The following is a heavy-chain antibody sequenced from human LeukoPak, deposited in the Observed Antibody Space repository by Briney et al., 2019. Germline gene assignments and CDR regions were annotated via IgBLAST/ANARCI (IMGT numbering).Heavy chain of an antibody. V-gene: IGHV3-53*01. Sequence: GGSLRLSCAASGFTVSSNYMSWVRQAPGKGLEWVSVIYSGGSTYYADSVKGRFTISRDNSKNTLYLQMNSLRAEDTAVYYCARVNHYGELLPDYWGQGTLVTVSS. CDR3: ARVNHYGELLPDY. D-gene: IGHD1-26*01. J-gene: IGHJ4*02. CDR2: IYSGGST. CDR1: GFTVSSNY.